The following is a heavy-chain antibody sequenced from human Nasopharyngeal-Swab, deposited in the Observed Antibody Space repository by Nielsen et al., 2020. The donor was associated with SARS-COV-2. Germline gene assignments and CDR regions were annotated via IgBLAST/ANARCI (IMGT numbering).Heavy chain of an antibody. CDR2: IWYDGSNK. CDR1: GFTFSSYG. D-gene: IGHD3-22*01. CDR3: AREAHYYDSSSLDY. Sequence: GESLKISCAASGFTFSSYGMRWVRPAPGKGLEWVAVIWYDGSNKFYADSVKGRFTISRDNSKNTLSLQMNSLRAEDTAVYYCAREAHYYDSSSLDYWGQGTLVTVSS. V-gene: IGHV3-33*01. J-gene: IGHJ4*02.